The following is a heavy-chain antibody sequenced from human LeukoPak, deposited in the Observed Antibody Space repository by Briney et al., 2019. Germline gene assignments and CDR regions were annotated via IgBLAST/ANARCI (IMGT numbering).Heavy chain of an antibody. CDR3: ATDQVTTRAFDI. D-gene: IGHD4-11*01. Sequence: AASVKVSCKVSGYTLTELSMHWVRQAPGKGLEWMGGFDPEDGETIYAQKFQGRVTMTEDTSTDTAYMELSSLRSEDTAVYYCATDQVTTRAFDIWGQGTMVTVSS. V-gene: IGHV1-24*01. CDR1: GYTLTELS. J-gene: IGHJ3*02. CDR2: FDPEDGET.